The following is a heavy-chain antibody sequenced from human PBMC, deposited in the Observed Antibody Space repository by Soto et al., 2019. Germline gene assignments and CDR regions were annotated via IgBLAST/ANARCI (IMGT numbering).Heavy chain of an antibody. CDR2: IWYDGSNK. CDR1: GFTVSSYG. Sequence: QVQLVESGGGVVQPGRSLRLSCAASGFTVSSYGMHWVRQAPGKGLEWVAVIWYDGSNKYYADSVKGRFTISRDNSKNTLYLQMNRLRAEDTAVYYCARVAPDYYYYYYMDVWGKGTTVTVSS. CDR3: ARVAPDYYYYYYMDV. V-gene: IGHV3-33*01. J-gene: IGHJ6*03.